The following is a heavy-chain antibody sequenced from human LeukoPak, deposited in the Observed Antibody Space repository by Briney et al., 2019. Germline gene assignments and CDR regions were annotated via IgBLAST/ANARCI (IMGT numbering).Heavy chain of an antibody. V-gene: IGHV4-34*01. CDR3: ARTGEDTATVFDY. J-gene: IGHJ4*02. Sequence: NPSETLSLTCAVCGGSFSGYYWSWIRQPPGKGLEWIGEINHSGSTNYNPSLKSRVTISVDTSKNQFSLKLSSVTAADTAVHYCARTGEDTATVFDYWGQGTLVTVSS. CDR1: GGSFSGYY. D-gene: IGHD5-18*01. CDR2: INHSGST.